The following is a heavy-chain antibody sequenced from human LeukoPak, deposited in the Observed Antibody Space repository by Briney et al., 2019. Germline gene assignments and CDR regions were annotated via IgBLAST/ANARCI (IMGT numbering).Heavy chain of an antibody. V-gene: IGHV1-69*04. J-gene: IGHJ6*02. CDR1: GGTFSSYA. CDR2: IIPILGTA. Sequence: GASVKVSCKASGGTFSSYAISWVRQAPGQVLEWMGRIIPILGTANYAQKFQGRVTITADKSTSTAYMELSSLRSEDTAVYYCARSHPPRDRERYYYYGMDVWGQGTTVTVSS. CDR3: ARSHPPRDRERYYYYGMDV. D-gene: IGHD1-1*01.